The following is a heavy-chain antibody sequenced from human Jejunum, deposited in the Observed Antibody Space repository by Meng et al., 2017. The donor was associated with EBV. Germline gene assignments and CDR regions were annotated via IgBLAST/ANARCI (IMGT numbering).Heavy chain of an antibody. CDR2: INGDGSRT. CDR1: GFTFSGFW. J-gene: IGHJ4*02. V-gene: IGHV3-74*01. Sequence: EVELVESGGGFIQPGGSLRLSCAASGFTFSGFWMYWVRQVPGKGLVWISRINGDGSRTTYADSVKDRFTISRDNAKNTLYLQMNSLRAEDTAVYYCAKDRNYYIDYWGQGTLVTVSS. CDR3: AKDRNYYIDY.